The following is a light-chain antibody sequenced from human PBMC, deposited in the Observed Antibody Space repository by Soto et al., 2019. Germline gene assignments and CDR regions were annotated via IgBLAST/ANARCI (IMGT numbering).Light chain of an antibody. CDR2: DAS. V-gene: IGKV3-11*01. CDR1: QSVNSY. Sequence: EIVLTQSPATLSLSPGERATLSCRASQSVNSYIAWYQQKPGQAPSLLIYDASDRATGIPARFSGSGFGTDFTLSISSLEPEDCAVYYCQQRGGWPPTFGQGTKVE. J-gene: IGKJ1*01. CDR3: QQRGGWPPT.